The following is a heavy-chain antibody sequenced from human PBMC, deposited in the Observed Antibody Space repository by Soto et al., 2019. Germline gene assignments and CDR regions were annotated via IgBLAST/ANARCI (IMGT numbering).Heavy chain of an antibody. CDR1: GFTFSSFW. J-gene: IGHJ3*02. V-gene: IGHV3-74*01. CDR2: INSDGSST. D-gene: IGHD6-25*01. Sequence: GGSLRLSCAASGFTFSSFWMHWVRQAPGKGLVWVSRINSDGSSTSYADSVKGRFTISRDNAKNTLYLQMNSLRAEDTAVYYCARCSTPGSDDAFDIWGQGTMVTVSS. CDR3: ARCSTPGSDDAFDI.